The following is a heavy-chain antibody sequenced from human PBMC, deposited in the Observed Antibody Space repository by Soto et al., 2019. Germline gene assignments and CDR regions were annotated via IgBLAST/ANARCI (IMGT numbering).Heavy chain of an antibody. CDR1: GGSITSGGYY. CDR2: IYDSGST. Sequence: SETLSLTCTVSGGSITSGGYYWSWIRQHPGKGLEWLGYIYDSGSTFYNPSLKSRITLSVDTSKNQFSLKLSSVTVADTAVYFCARRQAGYFYGIDYWGQGTLVTVSS. V-gene: IGHV4-31*03. J-gene: IGHJ4*02. D-gene: IGHD3-10*01. CDR3: ARRQAGYFYGIDY.